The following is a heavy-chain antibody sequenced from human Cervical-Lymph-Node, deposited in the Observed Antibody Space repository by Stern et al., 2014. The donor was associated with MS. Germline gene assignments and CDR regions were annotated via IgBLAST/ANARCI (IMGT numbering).Heavy chain of an antibody. CDR1: GGTFSSYA. CDR3: ARGSSLGPHWFDP. D-gene: IGHD2-15*01. Sequence: QVQLVESGAEVKKPGSSVKVSCKASGGTFSSYAISWVRQAPGHGLQRLGGIIPIFGTANYAQKFQGRVTITADESTSTAYMELSSLRSEDTAVYYCARGSSLGPHWFDPWGQGTLVTVSS. V-gene: IGHV1-69*01. J-gene: IGHJ5*02. CDR2: IIPIFGTA.